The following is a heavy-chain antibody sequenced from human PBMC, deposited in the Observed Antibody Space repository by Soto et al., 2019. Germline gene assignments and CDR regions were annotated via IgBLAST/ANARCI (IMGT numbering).Heavy chain of an antibody. CDR2: INAGNGNT. CDR3: ARRIGTTEYYYYGIDV. Sequence: ASVKVSCKASGYTFTSYAMHWVRQAPGQRLEWMGWINAGNGNTKYSQKFQGRVTITRDTSASTAYMELSSLRSEDTAVYYCARRIGTTEYYYYGIDVWGQGTTVTVSS. CDR1: GYTFTSYA. D-gene: IGHD1-7*01. V-gene: IGHV1-3*01. J-gene: IGHJ6*02.